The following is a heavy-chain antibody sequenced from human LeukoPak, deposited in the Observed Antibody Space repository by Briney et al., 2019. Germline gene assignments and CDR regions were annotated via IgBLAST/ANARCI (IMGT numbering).Heavy chain of an antibody. J-gene: IGHJ4*02. Sequence: SVKVSCKASGGTFSSYAINWVRQAPGQGLEWMGGIIPIFGTANYAQKFQGRVTITADESTSTAYMELSSLRSEDTAVYYCARYFTAVASTVRLDYWGQGTLVTVSS. D-gene: IGHD6-19*01. CDR2: IIPIFGTA. CDR1: GGTFSSYA. V-gene: IGHV1-69*13. CDR3: ARYFTAVASTVRLDY.